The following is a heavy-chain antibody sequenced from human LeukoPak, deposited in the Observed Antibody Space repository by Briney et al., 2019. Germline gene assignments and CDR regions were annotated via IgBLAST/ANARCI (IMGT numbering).Heavy chain of an antibody. V-gene: IGHV3-21*01. Sequence: GGSLRLSCAASGFTFSSYIMNWVRQAPGKGLEWVSSITSSSSYIYYADSVKGRFTMSRDNARNSLYLQMNSLRAEDTAVYYCARDFGGYNNDYWGQGTLVTVSS. CDR1: GFTFSSYI. CDR2: ITSSSSYI. CDR3: ARDFGGYNNDY. J-gene: IGHJ4*02. D-gene: IGHD5-24*01.